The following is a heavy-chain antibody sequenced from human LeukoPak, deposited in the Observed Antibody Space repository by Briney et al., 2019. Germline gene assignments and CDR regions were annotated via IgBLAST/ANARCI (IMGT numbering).Heavy chain of an antibody. J-gene: IGHJ4*02. Sequence: ASVKVSCKASGGTFSSYAISWVRQAPGQGLEWMGWISAYNGNTNCAQRAQGRVSMTTDPSTSTAFMELRSLKSDDTALYYCTRDEPYSSGWYYFDYWGQGTLVTVSA. V-gene: IGHV1-18*01. CDR1: GGTFSSYA. CDR2: ISAYNGNT. D-gene: IGHD6-19*01. CDR3: TRDEPYSSGWYYFDY.